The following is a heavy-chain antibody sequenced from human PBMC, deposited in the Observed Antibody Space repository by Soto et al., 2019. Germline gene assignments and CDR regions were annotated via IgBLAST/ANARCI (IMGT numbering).Heavy chain of an antibody. V-gene: IGHV3-23*01. D-gene: IGHD2-21*02. J-gene: IGHJ4*02. CDR1: GFTFSSYT. CDR2: SSDRRTGNT. Sequence: PGGSLRLSCAASGFTFSSYTLNWVRRAPGKGLKWVATSSDRRTGNTHYSDSVRGRFTLSRDYSRNILFLQMDSLRADDTALYYCTTWLTAHFDYWGRGTQVTVSS. CDR3: TTWLTAHFDY.